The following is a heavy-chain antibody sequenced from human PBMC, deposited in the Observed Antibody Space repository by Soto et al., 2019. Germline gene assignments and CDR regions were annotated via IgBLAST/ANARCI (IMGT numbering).Heavy chain of an antibody. V-gene: IGHV3-15*01. CDR1: GLTFGNAW. CDR3: TTGLSNGYYNFDY. D-gene: IGHD3-22*01. CDR2: IKGEADGGTT. Sequence: GGSLRLSWAASGLTFGNAWMSWVRQAPGKGLEWVGRIKGEADGGTTDYAAPVKGRITISRDHSKDTLYLQMNSLKTEDTAVYYCTTGLSNGYYNFDYWGQGT. J-gene: IGHJ4*02.